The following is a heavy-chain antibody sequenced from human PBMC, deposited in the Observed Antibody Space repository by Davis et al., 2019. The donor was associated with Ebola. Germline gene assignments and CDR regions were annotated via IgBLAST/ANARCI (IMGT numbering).Heavy chain of an antibody. CDR1: GFTFTSAW. CDR3: ATDIAGLGRGEFDS. CDR2: IKSKTDGGTT. Sequence: GESLKISCAASGFTFTSAWMSWVRQPPGKGLECVGRIKSKTDGGTTEYAAPVKGRFTISRDDSKSTLYLQMDSLRTEDTAVYYCATDIAGLGRGEFDSWGQGTLVIVSS. D-gene: IGHD3-16*01. V-gene: IGHV3-15*01. J-gene: IGHJ4*02.